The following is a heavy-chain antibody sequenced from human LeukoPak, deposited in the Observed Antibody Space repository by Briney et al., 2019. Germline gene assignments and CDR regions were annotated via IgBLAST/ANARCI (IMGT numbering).Heavy chain of an antibody. D-gene: IGHD1-7*01. CDR3: ARAEAGTAYFDS. Sequence: PGGSLRLSCVASGFTFSTYAMSWVRQAPGKGLEWVSVISGGGYTTYYADSTKGRFSISRDISKSTLNLRMDSLRAEDTAVYYCARAEAGTAYFDSWGQGILVTVSS. J-gene: IGHJ4*02. V-gene: IGHV3-23*01. CDR1: GFTFSTYA. CDR2: ISGGGYTT.